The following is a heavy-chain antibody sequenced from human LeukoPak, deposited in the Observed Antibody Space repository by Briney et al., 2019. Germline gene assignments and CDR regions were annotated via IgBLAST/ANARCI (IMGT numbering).Heavy chain of an antibody. Sequence: GGSLRLTCTTSGFTFDDYAMSWVRQAPGKGLEWVGFIRSKPYGGTSEYAASVKGRFTISRDDSKSIAYLQMNSLKTEDTAVYYCTRHSSGWRFDPWGQGTLVTVSS. V-gene: IGHV3-49*04. CDR3: TRHSSGWRFDP. D-gene: IGHD6-19*01. CDR2: IRSKPYGGTS. J-gene: IGHJ5*02. CDR1: GFTFDDYA.